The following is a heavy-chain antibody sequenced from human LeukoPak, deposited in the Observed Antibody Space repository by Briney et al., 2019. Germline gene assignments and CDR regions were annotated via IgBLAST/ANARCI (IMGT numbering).Heavy chain of an antibody. Sequence: PSETLSLTCAVYGGSFSGYYWSWIRQPPGKGLEWIGEINHSGSTNYNPSLKSRVTISVDTSKNQFSLKLSSVTAADTAVYYCARVDYYDTPYYFDYWGQGTLVTVSS. CDR2: INHSGST. J-gene: IGHJ4*02. CDR1: GGSFSGYY. CDR3: ARVDYYDTPYYFDY. V-gene: IGHV4-34*01. D-gene: IGHD3-22*01.